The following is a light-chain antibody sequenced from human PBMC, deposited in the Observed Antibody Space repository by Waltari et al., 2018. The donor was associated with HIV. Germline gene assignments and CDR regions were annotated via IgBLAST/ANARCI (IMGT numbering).Light chain of an antibody. CDR1: SSDVGGYNL. CDR3: CSYAGSTTWL. J-gene: IGLJ3*02. V-gene: IGLV2-23*01. Sequence: SALTQPASVSGSPGQAITVSCTGSSSDVGGYNLVSWYQQHPGKAPKLMIYEDDKRPSGVSNRFSGSKSGNTASLTISGLQAEDEADYYCCSYAGSTTWLFGGGTKLTVL. CDR2: EDD.